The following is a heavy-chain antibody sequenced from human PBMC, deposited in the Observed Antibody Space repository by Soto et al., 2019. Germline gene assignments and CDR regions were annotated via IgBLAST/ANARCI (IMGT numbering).Heavy chain of an antibody. Sequence: QITLKESGPTLVKPTQTLALTCTFSGFSLSSSGGGVGWIRQPPGKALEWLALIYWNDDKRYTPSLKSRLTITKDTSKNQVVLTMTNMAPVDTATYYCAHSPFYDSSGYPVRWGQGSLVTVSS. CDR3: AHSPFYDSSGYPVR. CDR1: GFSLSSSGGG. J-gene: IGHJ4*02. CDR2: IYWNDDK. D-gene: IGHD3-22*01. V-gene: IGHV2-5*01.